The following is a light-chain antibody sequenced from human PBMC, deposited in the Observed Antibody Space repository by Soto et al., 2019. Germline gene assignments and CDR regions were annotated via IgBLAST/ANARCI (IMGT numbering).Light chain of an antibody. CDR3: QQYNNWPPWT. CDR2: GAS. CDR1: QSVSSN. V-gene: IGKV3-15*01. J-gene: IGKJ1*01. Sequence: EIVMTQSPATLSVSPGERASLSCRASQSVSSNLAWYQQKPGQAPRLVVYGASTRATGIPARFSGSGSWTEFTLTISSLQSEDFAVYYCQQYNNWPPWTFGQGTKVDIK.